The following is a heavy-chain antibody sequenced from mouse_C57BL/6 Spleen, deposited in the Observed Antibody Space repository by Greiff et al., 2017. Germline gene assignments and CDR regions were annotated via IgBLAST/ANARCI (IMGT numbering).Heavy chain of an antibody. D-gene: IGHD3-3*01. CDR3: AREKSHGHGYAMDY. J-gene: IGHJ4*01. Sequence: QVQLQQSGAELVKPGASVKISCKASGYAFSSYGMNWVKQRPGTGLEWIGQIYPGDGDTNYNGKFKGKATLTADKSSSTAYRQPSSLTSEDSEIYFCAREKSHGHGYAMDYWGQGTSVTVSS. CDR2: IYPGDGDT. V-gene: IGHV1-80*01. CDR1: GYAFSSYG.